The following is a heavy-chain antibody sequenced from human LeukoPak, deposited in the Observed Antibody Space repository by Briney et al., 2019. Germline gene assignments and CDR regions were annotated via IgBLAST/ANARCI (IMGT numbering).Heavy chain of an antibody. CDR3: ARDGSKPVVPASFDY. D-gene: IGHD2-2*01. Sequence: SETLSLTCTVSGGSLSNYYWSWIRQPPGKALEWIGYMYYTGDTNYNPSLKSRVTISVDTSKNQFSLKLSSVTAADTAVYYCARDGSKPVVPASFDYWGQGTLVTVSS. J-gene: IGHJ4*02. CDR1: GGSLSNYY. CDR2: MYYTGDT. V-gene: IGHV4-59*12.